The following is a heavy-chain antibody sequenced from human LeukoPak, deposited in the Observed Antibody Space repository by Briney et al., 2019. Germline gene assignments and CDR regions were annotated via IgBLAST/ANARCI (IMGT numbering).Heavy chain of an antibody. D-gene: IGHD6-13*01. V-gene: IGHV4-39*01. CDR2: IYYSGST. Sequence: PETLSLTCTVSGGSISSSSYYWGWIRQPPGKGLEWIGSIYYSGSTYYNPSLKSRVTISVDTSKNQFSLKLSSVTAADTAVYYCARHKQQLYAFDIWGQGTMVTVSS. CDR1: GGSISSSSYY. CDR3: ARHKQQLYAFDI. J-gene: IGHJ3*02.